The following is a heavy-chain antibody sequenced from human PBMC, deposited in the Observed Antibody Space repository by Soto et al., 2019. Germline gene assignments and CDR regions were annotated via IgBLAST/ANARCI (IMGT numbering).Heavy chain of an antibody. CDR1: GGTFSSYA. CDR3: AGDRPYDSSGYYFYFDY. Sequence: SVKVSCQASGGTFSSYASSRVRKAHGEGLEWLGGIIPIFATANYAQKFQGRVTITADESTSTAYMELSSLRSEDTAVYYCAGDRPYDSSGYYFYFDYRGQG. D-gene: IGHD3-22*01. V-gene: IGHV1-69*13. CDR2: IIPIFATA. J-gene: IGHJ4*02.